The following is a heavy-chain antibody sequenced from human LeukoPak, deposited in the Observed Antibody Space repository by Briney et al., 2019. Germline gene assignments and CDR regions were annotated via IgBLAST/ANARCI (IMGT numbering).Heavy chain of an antibody. J-gene: IGHJ4*02. V-gene: IGHV3-74*03. CDR1: GFTVSTYW. Sequence: HPGGSLRLSCAASGFTVSTYWMHWVRQAPGKGLVWVSRINSDGSSTTYADSVKGRFTISRDNANNTLYLQMNSLRAEDTAVYYCTRETVVNQRALDYWGQGTLVTVSS. CDR3: TRETVVNQRALDY. CDR2: INSDGSST. D-gene: IGHD4-23*01.